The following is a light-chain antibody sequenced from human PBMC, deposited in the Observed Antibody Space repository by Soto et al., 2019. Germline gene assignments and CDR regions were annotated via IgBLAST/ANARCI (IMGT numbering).Light chain of an antibody. CDR2: EVS. Sequence: QSVLTQPASVSGSPGQSITISCTGTSSDVGSYNLVSWYQQHPGKAPKLMIYEVSKRPSGVSNRFSGSKSGNTASLTISGLQAEDEADYYCCSYAGSSTLLYVFGNGTKVTVL. V-gene: IGLV2-23*02. J-gene: IGLJ1*01. CDR3: CSYAGSSTLLYV. CDR1: SSDVGSYNL.